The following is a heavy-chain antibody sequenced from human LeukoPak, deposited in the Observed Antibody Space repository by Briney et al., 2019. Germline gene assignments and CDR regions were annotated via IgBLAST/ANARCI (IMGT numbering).Heavy chain of an antibody. Sequence: GASVKASCKASGYSFGIFGISWVRQAPGQGLEWMGWISANNGNTNYAQNLQGRVTMTTDTSTSTAYMELRSLRSDDTAVYYCARVGVVVPAAWFDPWGQGTLVTVSS. J-gene: IGHJ5*02. CDR2: ISANNGNT. D-gene: IGHD2-2*01. CDR3: ARVGVVVPAAWFDP. V-gene: IGHV1-18*01. CDR1: GYSFGIFG.